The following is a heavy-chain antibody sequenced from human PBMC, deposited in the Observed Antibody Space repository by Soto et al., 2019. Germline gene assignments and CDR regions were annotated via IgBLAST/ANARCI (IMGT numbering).Heavy chain of an antibody. V-gene: IGHV4-59*12. J-gene: IGHJ4*02. CDR1: GSDITTYY. D-gene: IGHD1-1*01. CDR3: GRAVALPGLHYFDN. CDR2: IYDTGST. Sequence: SETLSLTCTVSGSDITTYYWSWLRQSPGKGLEWIGHIYDTGSTTYNPSLKSRVTVSLDKSKNQLSLVLTSVTAADTAVYFCGRAVALPGLHYFDNWGQGILVTVSS.